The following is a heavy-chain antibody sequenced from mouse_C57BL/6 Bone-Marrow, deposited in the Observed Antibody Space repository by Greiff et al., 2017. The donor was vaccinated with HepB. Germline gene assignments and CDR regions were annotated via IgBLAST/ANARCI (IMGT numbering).Heavy chain of an antibody. CDR2: IYPGDGDT. Sequence: QVQLKESGPELVKPGASVKISCKASGYAFSSSWMNWVKQRPGKGLEWIGRIYPGDGDTNYNGKFKGKATLTADKSSSTAYMQLSSLTSEDSAVYFCARGRLPFYYAMDYWGQGTSVTVSS. CDR3: ARGRLPFYYAMDY. V-gene: IGHV1-82*01. D-gene: IGHD1-2*01. J-gene: IGHJ4*01. CDR1: GYAFSSSW.